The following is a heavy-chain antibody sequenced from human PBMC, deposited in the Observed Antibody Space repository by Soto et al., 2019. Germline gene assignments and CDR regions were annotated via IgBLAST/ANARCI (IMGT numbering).Heavy chain of an antibody. V-gene: IGHV1-18*01. CDR1: GYTFTSYG. CDR2: ISAYNGNT. D-gene: IGHD3-3*01. CDR3: ARDLGYDFWSGYLDAFDI. Sequence: QVQLVQSGAEVKKPGASVKVSCKASGYTFTSYGISWVRQAPGQGLEWMGWISAYNGNTNYAQKLQGRVTMTTDTSTSTAYMELRSLRSDDTAVYYCARDLGYDFWSGYLDAFDIWGQGTMVTVS. J-gene: IGHJ3*02.